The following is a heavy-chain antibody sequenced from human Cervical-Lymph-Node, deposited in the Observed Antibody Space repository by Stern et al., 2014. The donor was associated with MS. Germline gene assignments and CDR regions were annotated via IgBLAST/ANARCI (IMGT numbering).Heavy chain of an antibody. CDR2: INHSGRP. Sequence: QVQLQESGPGLVKPSGTLSLACAVSGGSFSSSNWWSWVRQPPGKGLEWIGEINHSGRPNYNPSLKSRVTISVDKSKNQFSLKLTSVTAADTAVYYCARFISMSGKGFDFWGQGTLVTVSS. CDR3: ARFISMSGKGFDF. J-gene: IGHJ4*02. V-gene: IGHV4-4*02. CDR1: GGSFSSSNW. D-gene: IGHD3-10*01.